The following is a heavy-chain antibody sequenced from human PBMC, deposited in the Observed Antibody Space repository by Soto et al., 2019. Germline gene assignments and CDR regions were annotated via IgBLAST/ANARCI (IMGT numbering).Heavy chain of an antibody. CDR2: ISSSSSYI. J-gene: IGHJ3*02. CDR3: ARDNVWGSYRSAFDI. V-gene: IGHV3-21*01. CDR1: GFTFSSYS. D-gene: IGHD3-16*02. Sequence: GGSLRLSCAASGFTFSSYSMNWVRQAPGKGLEWVSSISSSSSYIYYADSVKGRFTISRDNAKNSLYLQMNSLRAEDTAVYYCARDNVWGSYRSAFDIWGQGTMVTVSS.